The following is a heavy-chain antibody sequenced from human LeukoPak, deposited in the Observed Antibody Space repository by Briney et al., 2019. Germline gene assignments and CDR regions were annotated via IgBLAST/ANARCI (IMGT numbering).Heavy chain of an antibody. Sequence: AGGSPRLSCAASGFTFSDYYMSWIRQAPGKGLEWVSYISSSGSTIYYADSVKGRFTISRDNAKNSLYLQMNSLRAEDTAVYYCATQTLGYCSSTSCPLNMDVWGKGTTVTVSS. D-gene: IGHD2-2*01. CDR3: ATQTLGYCSSTSCPLNMDV. CDR1: GFTFSDYY. V-gene: IGHV3-11*04. CDR2: ISSSGSTI. J-gene: IGHJ6*03.